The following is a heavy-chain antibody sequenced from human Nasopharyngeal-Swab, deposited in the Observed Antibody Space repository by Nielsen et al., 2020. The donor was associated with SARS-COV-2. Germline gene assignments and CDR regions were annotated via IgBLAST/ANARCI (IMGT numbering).Heavy chain of an antibody. Sequence: GESLKISCAASGFTFSSYSMNWVRQAPGKGLEWVSSISSSSSYIYYADSVKGRFTISRDNAKNSLYLQMNSLRAEDTAVYYCARDPGRWVRGVCYWGQGTLVTVSS. J-gene: IGHJ4*02. V-gene: IGHV3-21*01. CDR3: ARDPGRWVRGVCY. CDR2: ISSSSSYI. D-gene: IGHD3-10*01. CDR1: GFTFSSYS.